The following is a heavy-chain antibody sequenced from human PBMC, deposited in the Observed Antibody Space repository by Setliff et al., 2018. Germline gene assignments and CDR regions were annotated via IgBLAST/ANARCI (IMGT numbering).Heavy chain of an antibody. CDR1: GGSISSSSYY. D-gene: IGHD1-26*01. V-gene: IGHV4-39*07. CDR2: IYTSGST. J-gene: IGHJ4*02. CDR3: ARVRWELYFDY. Sequence: SETLSLTCTVSGGSISSSSYYWGWIRQPPGKGLEWIGRIYTSGSTNYNPSLKSRVTISVDTSKNQFSLKLSSVTAADTAVYYCARVRWELYFDYWGQGTLVTVSS.